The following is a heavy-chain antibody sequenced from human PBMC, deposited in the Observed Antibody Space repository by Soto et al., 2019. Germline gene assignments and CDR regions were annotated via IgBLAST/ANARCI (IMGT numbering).Heavy chain of an antibody. D-gene: IGHD6-6*01. CDR1: GGSISSSSYY. J-gene: IGHJ4*02. CDR2: IYYSGST. Sequence: QLQLQESGPGLVKPSETLSLTCTVSGGSISSSSYYWGWIRQPPGKGLEWIGSIYYSGSTYYNPSLKSRVTISVDTSKNQFSLKLSAVTAADTAVYYCASSEYSSSFIHFDYWGQGTLVTVSS. V-gene: IGHV4-39*01. CDR3: ASSEYSSSFIHFDY.